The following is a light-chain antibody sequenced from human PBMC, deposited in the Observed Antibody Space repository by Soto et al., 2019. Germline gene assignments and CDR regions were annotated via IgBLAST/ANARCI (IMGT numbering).Light chain of an antibody. CDR1: QSVSRN. Sequence: EIVLTQSPGTPSLSPGERATLSRRASQSVSRNHLAWYQQILGQAPRLLIYGASTRATGIPARFSGSGSGTEFTLTISSLQSEDFAVYYCQQYNNWPRTFGQGTKV. V-gene: IGKV3-15*01. CDR3: QQYNNWPRT. J-gene: IGKJ1*01. CDR2: GAS.